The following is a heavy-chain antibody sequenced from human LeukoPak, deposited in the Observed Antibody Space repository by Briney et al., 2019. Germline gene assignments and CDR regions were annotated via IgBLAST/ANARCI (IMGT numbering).Heavy chain of an antibody. CDR3: AKDLPLMVRGVIRDDY. V-gene: IGHV3-23*01. D-gene: IGHD3-10*01. Sequence: GGSLRLSCAASGFTFSSYAMSWVRQAPGKGLEWVSAISGSGGSTYYADSVKGRFTISRDNSKNTLYLQVNSLRAEDTAVYYCAKDLPLMVRGVIRDDYWGQGTLVTVSS. CDR1: GFTFSSYA. CDR2: ISGSGGST. J-gene: IGHJ4*02.